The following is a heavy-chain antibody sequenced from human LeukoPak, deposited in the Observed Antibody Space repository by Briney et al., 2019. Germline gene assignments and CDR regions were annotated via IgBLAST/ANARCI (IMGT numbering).Heavy chain of an antibody. V-gene: IGHV3-21*01. CDR3: ARDGGWSSTSCYVS. J-gene: IGHJ4*02. Sequence: GGSLRLSCAASGFTFGSYSMNWVRQAPGKGLEWVSSISSSSSYIYYADSVKGRFTISRDNAKNSLYLQMNSLRAEDTAVYYCARDGGWSSTSCYVSWGQGTLVTVSS. CDR1: GFTFGSYS. CDR2: ISSSSSYI. D-gene: IGHD2-2*01.